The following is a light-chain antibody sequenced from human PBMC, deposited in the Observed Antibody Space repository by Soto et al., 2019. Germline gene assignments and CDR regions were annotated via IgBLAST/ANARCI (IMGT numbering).Light chain of an antibody. CDR2: GAS. Sequence: DKVMTQSPATLSVSPGERATLSCRASQNINSNLAWYQQKPGQAPRLLIYGASTRATGIPARFSGSGSGTEFTLTISSLQSEDFGVYYCQQYINWPLTFGGGTKVEIK. J-gene: IGKJ4*01. CDR1: QNINSN. V-gene: IGKV3-15*01. CDR3: QQYINWPLT.